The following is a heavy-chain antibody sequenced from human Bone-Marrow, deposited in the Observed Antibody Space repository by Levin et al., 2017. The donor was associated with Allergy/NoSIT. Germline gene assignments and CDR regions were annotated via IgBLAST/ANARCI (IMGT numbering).Heavy chain of an antibody. CDR3: ARGTYDYVWGSYRNVKFDY. D-gene: IGHD3-16*02. V-gene: IGHV4-31*03. Sequence: SETLSLTCTVAVCSISFGFFYWSWIRQPPGKGLSWIGYIYYSGSTYYNPSLTSRVTISLDTSKNQFSLKLSSVTAADTAVYYCARGTYDYVWGSYRNVKFDYWGQGTLVTVSS. J-gene: IGHJ4*02. CDR2: IYYSGST. CDR1: VCSISFGFFY.